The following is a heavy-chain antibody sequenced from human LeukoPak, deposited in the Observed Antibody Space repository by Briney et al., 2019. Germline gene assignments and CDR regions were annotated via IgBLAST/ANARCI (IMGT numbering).Heavy chain of an antibody. D-gene: IGHD5-24*01. V-gene: IGHV3-49*03. CDR2: IRSKAYGGTT. Sequence: GGSLRLSCTASGFTFGDYAMSWFRQAPGKGLEWVGFIRSKAYGGTTEYAASVKGRFTISRDDSKSIAYLQMNSLRAEDTALYYCAKDMGVEMATIRFDYWGQGTLVTVSS. CDR1: GFTFGDYA. CDR3: AKDMGVEMATIRFDY. J-gene: IGHJ4*02.